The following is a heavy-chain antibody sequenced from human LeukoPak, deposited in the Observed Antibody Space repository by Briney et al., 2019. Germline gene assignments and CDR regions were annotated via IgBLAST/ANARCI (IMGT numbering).Heavy chain of an antibody. CDR1: GGSISSGSYY. D-gene: IGHD2-15*01. J-gene: IGHJ4*02. Sequence: SSETLSLTCTVSGGSISSGSYYWDWIRQPPGKGLEWIGHIYYNGYTYYNPSLKSRVTISVDTSKNQFSLKLSSVTAADTAVYYCARHCSAGSCYPAVDCWGQGTLVTVSS. CDR3: ARHCSAGSCYPAVDC. V-gene: IGHV4-39*01. CDR2: IYYNGYT.